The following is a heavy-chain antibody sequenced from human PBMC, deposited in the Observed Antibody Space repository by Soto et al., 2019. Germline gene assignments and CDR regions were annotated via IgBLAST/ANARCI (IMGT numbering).Heavy chain of an antibody. J-gene: IGHJ6*02. V-gene: IGHV4-34*01. CDR2: INHSGST. Sequence: SETLSLTCAVYGGSFSGYYWSWIRQPPGKGLEWIGEINHSGSTNYNPSLKSRVTISVDTSKNQFSLKLSSVTAADTAVYYCARTKGYCSSTTCYYYNGMDAWGQGTTVTVSS. CDR3: ARTKGYCSSTTCYYYNGMDA. CDR1: GGSFSGYY. D-gene: IGHD2-2*01.